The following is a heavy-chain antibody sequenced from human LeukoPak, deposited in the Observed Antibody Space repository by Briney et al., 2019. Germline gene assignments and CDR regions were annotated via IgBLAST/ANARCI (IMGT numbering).Heavy chain of an antibody. CDR3: ARVNRRSEYFDY. D-gene: IGHD1-14*01. V-gene: IGHV3-7*01. CDR2: IKQDGSEK. Sequence: GGSLRLSCAASGFTFSDHYMDWVRQAPGKGLEWVANIKQDGSEKYYADSVKGRFTISRDNAKNSLYLQMNSLRAEDTAVYYCARVNRRSEYFDYWGQGTLVTVSS. J-gene: IGHJ4*02. CDR1: GFTFSDHY.